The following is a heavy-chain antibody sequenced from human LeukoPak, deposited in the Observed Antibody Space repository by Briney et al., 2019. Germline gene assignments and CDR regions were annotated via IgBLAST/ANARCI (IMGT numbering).Heavy chain of an antibody. CDR2: IYYSGST. CDR3: ARRPGKYGGNDFDY. D-gene: IGHD4/OR15-4a*01. CDR1: GGSINSRSDY. V-gene: IGHV4-39*01. Sequence: PSETLSLTCTVSGGSINSRSDYWGWIRQPPGKGLEWIGSIYYSGSTHYNPSLKSRVTMSIDTSKNQFSLKLSSVTAADTAVYYCARRPGKYGGNDFDYWGQGTLVTVSS. J-gene: IGHJ4*02.